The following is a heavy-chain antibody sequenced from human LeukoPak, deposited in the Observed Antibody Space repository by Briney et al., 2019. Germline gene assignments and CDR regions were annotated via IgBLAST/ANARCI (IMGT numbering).Heavy chain of an antibody. CDR3: AKGTTVFDY. CDR2: ISSSSSYT. J-gene: IGHJ4*02. Sequence: PGGSLRLSCAASGFTFSSYSMNWVRQAPGKGLEWVSSISSSSSYTYYADSVKGRFTISRDNAKNSLYLQMNSLRAEDTAVYYCAKGTTVFDYWGQGTLVTVSS. D-gene: IGHD1-7*01. CDR1: GFTFSSYS. V-gene: IGHV3-21*01.